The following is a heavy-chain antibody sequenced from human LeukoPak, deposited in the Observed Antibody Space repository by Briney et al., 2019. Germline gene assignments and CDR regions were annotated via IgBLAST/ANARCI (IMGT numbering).Heavy chain of an antibody. V-gene: IGHV3-20*04. CDR1: GFTFDDYG. D-gene: IGHD3-16*01. CDR2: INWNGGST. Sequence: GGSLRLSCAASGFTFDDYGMSWVRQAPGKGLEWVSGINWNGGSTGYADSVKGRFTISRDNAKNSLYLQMNSLRAEDTALYYCARDSLYDYVWGSYYGYYMDVWGKGTTVTVSS. CDR3: ARDSLYDYVWGSYYGYYMDV. J-gene: IGHJ6*03.